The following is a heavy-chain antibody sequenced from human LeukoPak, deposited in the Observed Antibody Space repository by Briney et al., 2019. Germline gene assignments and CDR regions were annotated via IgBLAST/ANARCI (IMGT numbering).Heavy chain of an antibody. CDR2: ISAYNGAT. Sequence: GASVKVSCKASGYTFRNYGITWVRQAPGQGFEWMGWISAYNGATHYAQNLQGRVTMTTDTSTSTAYMELRSLRSDDTAVYYCARDPANTSGYYAYFDYWGQGTLVTVSS. D-gene: IGHD5-12*01. V-gene: IGHV1-18*01. CDR3: ARDPANTSGYYAYFDY. J-gene: IGHJ4*02. CDR1: GYTFRNYG.